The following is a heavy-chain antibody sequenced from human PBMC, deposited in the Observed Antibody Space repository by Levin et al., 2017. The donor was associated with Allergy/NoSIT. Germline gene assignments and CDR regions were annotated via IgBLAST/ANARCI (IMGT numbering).Heavy chain of an antibody. J-gene: IGHJ6*03. CDR1: GGSISSGGYY. CDR2: IYYSGST. Sequence: SETLSLTCTVSGGSISSGGYYWSWIRQHPGKGLEWIGYIYYSGSTYYNPSLKSRVTISVDTSKNQFSLKLSSVTAADTAVNDCARSTMVRGAYYYMDVWGKGTTVTVSS. CDR3: ARSTMVRGAYYYMDV. V-gene: IGHV4-31*03. D-gene: IGHD3-10*01.